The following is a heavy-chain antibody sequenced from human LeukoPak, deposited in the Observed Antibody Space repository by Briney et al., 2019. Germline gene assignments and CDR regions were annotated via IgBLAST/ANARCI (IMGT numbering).Heavy chain of an antibody. CDR2: IKQDGSEK. CDR3: AKDQGIVVPTPDYYYGMDV. D-gene: IGHD2-2*01. J-gene: IGHJ6*02. V-gene: IGHV3-7*01. CDR1: GFTFSSYW. Sequence: GGSLRLSCAASGFTFSSYWMTWVRQAPGKGLEWVANIKQDGSEKYYVDSVKGRFTISRDNSKNTLYLQMNSLRAEDTAVYYCAKDQGIVVPTPDYYYGMDVWGQGTTVTVSS.